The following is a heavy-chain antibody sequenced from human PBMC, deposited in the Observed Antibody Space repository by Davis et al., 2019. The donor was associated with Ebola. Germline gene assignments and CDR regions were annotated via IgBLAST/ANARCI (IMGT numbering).Heavy chain of an antibody. J-gene: IGHJ4*02. V-gene: IGHV3-73*01. CDR3: TIAAADIDY. CDR2: IRSKANSYAT. CDR1: GFTFSGSA. Sequence: GESLKISCAASGFTFSGSAMHWVRQASGKGLEWVGRIRSKANSYATAYAASVKGRFTISRDDSKNTAYLQMNSLKTEDTAVYYCTIAAADIDYWDQGTLVTVSS. D-gene: IGHD6-13*01.